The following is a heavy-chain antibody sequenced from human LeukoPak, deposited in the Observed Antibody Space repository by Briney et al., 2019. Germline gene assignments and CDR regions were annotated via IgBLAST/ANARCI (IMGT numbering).Heavy chain of an antibody. Sequence: GGSLRLSCATSGFTFRISVMLWVRQAPGKGLEWVALISSDGSNKYYADSVKGRFTISRDNSKNTLSLQMDSLRTEDTAVYYCAGDHNWGSGEGGYFDYWGQGALVTVSS. V-gene: IGHV3-30*04. CDR1: GFTFRISV. CDR2: ISSDGSNK. CDR3: AGDHNWGSGEGGYFDY. D-gene: IGHD7-27*01. J-gene: IGHJ4*02.